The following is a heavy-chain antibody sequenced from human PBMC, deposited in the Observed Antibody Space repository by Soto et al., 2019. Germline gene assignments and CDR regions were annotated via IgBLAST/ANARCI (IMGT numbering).Heavy chain of an antibody. V-gene: IGHV3-53*01. CDR1: GFTVSTNY. CDR3: AKCMGSSWIGVIDN. J-gene: IGHJ4*02. Sequence: GGSLRLSCAASGFTVSTNYMSWVRQSPGKGLEWVSVIYTGGSTYYADSVKGRFTISRGNSKNRLFLQMNSLRAEDTAIYYCAKCMGSSWIGVIDNWGQGTLVTVSS. D-gene: IGHD6-13*01. CDR2: IYTGGST.